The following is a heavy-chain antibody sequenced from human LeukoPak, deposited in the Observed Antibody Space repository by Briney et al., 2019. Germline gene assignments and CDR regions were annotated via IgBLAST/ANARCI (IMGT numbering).Heavy chain of an antibody. CDR2: LKPDGSDQ. Sequence: GGSLRLSCAASGFTFTIHWMSWVRQAQGKGLEWVASLKPDGSDQYYGDSVRGRFTISRDNAKNSLYLEMNSLRAEDTALYYCARDVGDSGGWYGFDPWGQGTLVTVSS. J-gene: IGHJ5*02. V-gene: IGHV3-7*01. CDR3: ARDVGDSGGWYGFDP. CDR1: GFTFTIHW. D-gene: IGHD6-19*01.